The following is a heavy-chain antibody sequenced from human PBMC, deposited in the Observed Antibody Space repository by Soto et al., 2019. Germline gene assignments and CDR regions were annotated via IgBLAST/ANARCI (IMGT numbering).Heavy chain of an antibody. CDR2: LSYDGIAK. V-gene: IGHV3-30*18. CDR1: GFTLSRQY. Sequence: QEQLVESGGDVVQPGGSLRLSCAASGFTLSRQYMHWVRQAPGKGLEWVAVLSYDGIAKYYADSVKGRFTISRDNSKNTLYLQMNSLRVEDTALYYCVKGGCYGTSSPSDRWGQGTLVTVSS. D-gene: IGHD6-6*01. J-gene: IGHJ5*02. CDR3: VKGGCYGTSSPSDR.